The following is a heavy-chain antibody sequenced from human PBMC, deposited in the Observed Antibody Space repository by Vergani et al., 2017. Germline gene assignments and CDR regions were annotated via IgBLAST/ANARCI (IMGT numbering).Heavy chain of an antibody. V-gene: IGHV3-13*01. D-gene: IGHD6-6*01. CDR1: GFTFSSYD. J-gene: IGHJ6*03. CDR2: IGTADDT. CDR3: ARDGMVAARLGDYYYYMDV. Sequence: EVQLVESGGGLVQPGGSLRLSCAASGFTFSSYDMHWVRQATGKGLEWVSAIGTADDTYYPGSVKGRFTISRDNSKNTLYLQMNSLRAEDTAVYYCARDGMVAARLGDYYYYMDVWGKGTTVTVSS.